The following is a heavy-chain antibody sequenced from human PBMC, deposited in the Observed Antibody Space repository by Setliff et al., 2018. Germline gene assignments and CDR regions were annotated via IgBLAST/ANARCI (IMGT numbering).Heavy chain of an antibody. J-gene: IGHJ4*02. CDR2: IIPIFGTA. Sequence: SVKVSCKASGGTFSSYAISWVRQAPGQGLEWMGGIIPIFGTANYAQKFQGRVTITTDESTSTAYMELSSLRSEDTAVYYCARADYVWGSYRQYYFDYWGQGTLVTVSS. CDR1: GGTFSSYA. CDR3: ARADYVWGSYRQYYFDY. V-gene: IGHV1-69*05. D-gene: IGHD3-16*02.